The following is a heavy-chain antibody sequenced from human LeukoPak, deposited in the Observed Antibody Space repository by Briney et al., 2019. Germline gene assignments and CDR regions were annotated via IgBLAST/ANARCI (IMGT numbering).Heavy chain of an antibody. CDR2: ISWNSGSI. CDR1: GFTFDDYA. CDR3: AKTPYGSGSPYYYGMDV. J-gene: IGHJ6*02. Sequence: GGSLRLSCAASGFTFDDYAMHWVRQAPGKGLEWVSGISWNSGSIGYADSVKGRFTISIDNAKNSLYLQMNSLRAEDTALYYCAKTPYGSGSPYYYGMDVWGQGTTVTVSS. D-gene: IGHD3-10*01. V-gene: IGHV3-9*01.